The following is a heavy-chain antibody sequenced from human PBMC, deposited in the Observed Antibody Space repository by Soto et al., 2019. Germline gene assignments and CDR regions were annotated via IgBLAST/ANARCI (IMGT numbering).Heavy chain of an antibody. Sequence: SETLSLTCAVYGGSFAGYYWSWIRQPPGKGLEWIGEINHSGSTNYNPSLKSRVTISVDTSKNQFSLKLSSVTAADTAVYYCARGWGRIFDYWGQGTLVTVS. CDR3: ARGWGRIFDY. D-gene: IGHD7-27*01. CDR1: GGSFAGYY. V-gene: IGHV4-34*01. J-gene: IGHJ4*02. CDR2: INHSGST.